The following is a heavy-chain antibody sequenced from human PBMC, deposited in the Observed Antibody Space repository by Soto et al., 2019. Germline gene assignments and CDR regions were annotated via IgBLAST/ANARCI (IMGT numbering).Heavy chain of an antibody. CDR1: GVSLSSFY. V-gene: IGHV4-59*01. D-gene: IGHD3-9*01. CDR3: ARGWGGPYYFDT. J-gene: IGHJ5*02. Sequence: LSLTCTVSGVSLSSFYWVWVRQPPGKELEWIGQIYHSGSTIYNPSLESRVTILVDSSKNQVSLDMTSGTAADTAVYYCARGWGGPYYFDTWGQGALVTVSS. CDR2: IYHSGST.